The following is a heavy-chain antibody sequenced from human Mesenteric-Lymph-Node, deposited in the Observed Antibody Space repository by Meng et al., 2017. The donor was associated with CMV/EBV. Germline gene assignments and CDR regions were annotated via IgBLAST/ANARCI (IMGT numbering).Heavy chain of an antibody. V-gene: IGHV3-11*06. J-gene: IGHJ6*02. CDR2: ISSSSSSYI. D-gene: IGHD5-12*01. CDR1: GFIFSDYY. CDR3: AKEWRRNYFFGLDV. Sequence: GESLKISCAASGFIFSDYYMTWIRQAPGKGLEWVSSISSSSSSYIYYADSVKGRFTISRDNAKNSLYLQMNSLRADDTAVYYCAKEWRRNYFFGLDVWGQGTTVTVSS.